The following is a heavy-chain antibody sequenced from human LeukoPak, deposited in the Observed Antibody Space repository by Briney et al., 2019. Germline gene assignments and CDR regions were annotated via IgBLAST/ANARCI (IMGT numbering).Heavy chain of an antibody. J-gene: IGHJ6*03. CDR2: IYYSGST. D-gene: IGHD3-22*01. CDR1: GGSISSSSYY. Sequence: SETLSLTCTVSGGSISSSSYYWGWIRQPPGKGLEWIGSIYYSGSTYYNPSLKSRVTISVDTSKNQFSLKLSSVTAADTAVYYCARDPYYYDSSGYSYYMDVWGKGTTVPVS. CDR3: ARDPYYYDSSGYSYYMDV. V-gene: IGHV4-39*07.